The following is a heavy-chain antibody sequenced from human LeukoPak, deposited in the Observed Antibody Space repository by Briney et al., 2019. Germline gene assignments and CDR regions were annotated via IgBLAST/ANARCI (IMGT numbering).Heavy chain of an antibody. CDR2: ISWNSGSI. V-gene: IGHV3-9*01. D-gene: IGHD3-10*01. J-gene: IGHJ4*02. Sequence: PGGSLRLSCAASGFTFDDYAMHWVRQAPGKGLEWVSGISWNSGSIGYADSVKGRFTISRDNAKNSLYLQMNSLRAEDTALYYCAKDIHGSGSPEYWDQGTLVTVSS. CDR3: AKDIHGSGSPEY. CDR1: GFTFDDYA.